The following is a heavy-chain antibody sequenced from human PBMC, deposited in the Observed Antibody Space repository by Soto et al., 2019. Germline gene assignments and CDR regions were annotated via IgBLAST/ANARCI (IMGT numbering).Heavy chain of an antibody. V-gene: IGHV3-23*01. CDR1: GFTFNSYA. D-gene: IGHD3-3*01. J-gene: IGHJ4*02. Sequence: GGSLRLSCAASGFTFNSYAMSWVRQAPGKGLEWVSAISGSGGSTYYADSVKGRFTISRDNSKNTLYLQMNSLRAEDTAVYYCAKDVAISVPVLGKGGDFWSGYYPPLLGLYYWGQGTLVTVSS. CDR2: ISGSGGST. CDR3: AKDVAISVPVLGKGGDFWSGYYPPLLGLYY.